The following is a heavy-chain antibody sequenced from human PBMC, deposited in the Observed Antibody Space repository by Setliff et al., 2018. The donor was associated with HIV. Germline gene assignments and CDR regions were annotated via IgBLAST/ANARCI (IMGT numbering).Heavy chain of an antibody. D-gene: IGHD2-2*01. CDR1: GGSFSGYY. CDR3: VRALYCSSASCAKMDWLDP. V-gene: IGHV4-34*01. CDR2: INHSGST. Sequence: SETLSLTCAVYGGSFSGYYWSWIRQPPGKGLEWIGEINHSGSTNYNPSLKGRVTISLDTSKNQFSLKLSSATAADTAIYYFVRALYCSSASCAKMDWLDPSGQVPLVTVSS. J-gene: IGHJ5*02.